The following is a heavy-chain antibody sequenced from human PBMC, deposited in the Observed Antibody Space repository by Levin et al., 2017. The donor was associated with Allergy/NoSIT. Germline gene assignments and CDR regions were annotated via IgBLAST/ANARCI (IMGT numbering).Heavy chain of an antibody. J-gene: IGHJ6*03. Sequence: KVSCKGSGYSFTKYWIGWVRQTPEKGLEWMGIIYPDDSDIRYSPSFEGQVTISADKSISTAYLQWSSLRASDTAMYYCARHERTRSSTGGYYYYMDVWGKGTTVTVSS. CDR2: IYPDDSDI. D-gene: IGHD6-6*01. CDR3: ARHERTRSSTGGYYYYMDV. V-gene: IGHV5-51*01. CDR1: GYSFTKYW.